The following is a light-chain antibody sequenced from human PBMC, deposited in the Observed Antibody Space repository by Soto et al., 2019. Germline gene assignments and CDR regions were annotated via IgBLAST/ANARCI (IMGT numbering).Light chain of an antibody. CDR3: SSYAGSDNPYV. V-gene: IGLV2-23*02. Sequence: QSALTQPASVSGSPGQSITISCTGTTSDVGSYNLVSWYQQHPGKAPKLIIYEVSERPSGVSTRFSGSKSGNMASLTISGLXAEDEAAYYCSSYAGSDNPYVFGTGTKVTVL. CDR2: EVS. J-gene: IGLJ1*01. CDR1: TSDVGSYNL.